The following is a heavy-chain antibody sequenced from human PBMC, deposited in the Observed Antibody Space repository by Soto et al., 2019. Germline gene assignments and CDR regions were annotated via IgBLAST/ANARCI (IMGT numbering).Heavy chain of an antibody. CDR3: AKNETTRPWFDP. Sequence: QVQLQESGPGLVKASQTLSLTCTVSGGSIRTGNYYWSWIRQLPGKGLEWIGNIYYIGTTSYNPSLKSRVIISIDTSKNQFSLELTSVLAADTAVYYCAKNETTRPWFDPWGQGTLVTGSS. CDR1: GGSIRTGNYY. CDR2: IYYIGTT. J-gene: IGHJ5*02. D-gene: IGHD1-1*01. V-gene: IGHV4-31*03.